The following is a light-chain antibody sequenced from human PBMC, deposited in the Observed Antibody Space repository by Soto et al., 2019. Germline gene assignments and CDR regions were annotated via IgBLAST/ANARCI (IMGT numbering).Light chain of an antibody. CDR3: TSYAGNNNFV. CDR2: QIN. V-gene: IGLV2-8*01. Sequence: QSVLTQPPSASGSPGQSVTISCTGTSSDIGAYNYVSWYQQHPGKAPQLMIYQINKRPSGVPDRFSGSRSGNTASLTVSGLHPEDEADYYCTSYAGNNNFVFGTGTKVTVL. CDR1: SSDIGAYNY. J-gene: IGLJ1*01.